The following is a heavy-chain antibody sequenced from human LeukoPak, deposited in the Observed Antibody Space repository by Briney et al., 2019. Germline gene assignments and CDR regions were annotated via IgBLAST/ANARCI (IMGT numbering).Heavy chain of an antibody. V-gene: IGHV1-69*05. CDR1: GGTFSSYA. Sequence: GASVKVSCKASGGTFSSYAMSWVRQAPGQGLEWMGAIIPIFGTANYAQKFKGRVTITTDESTSTAYMELSSLRSEDTAVYYCANGRWERDSSSSVLAGYYMDVWGKGTAVTVSS. D-gene: IGHD6-6*01. CDR3: ANGRWERDSSSSVLAGYYMDV. CDR2: IIPIFGTA. J-gene: IGHJ6*03.